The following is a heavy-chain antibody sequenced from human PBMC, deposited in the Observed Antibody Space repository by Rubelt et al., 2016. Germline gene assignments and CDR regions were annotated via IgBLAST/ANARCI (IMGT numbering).Heavy chain of an antibody. Sequence: QVQLVQSGAEVKKPGASVKVSCKASGYTFTSYAMHWVRQAPGQRLEWMGWIIPILGIANYAQKFQGRVTITADKSTSTAYMELSSLRSEDTAVYYCARARNYDSSGGVDYWGQGTLVTVSS. CDR2: IIPILGIA. J-gene: IGHJ4*02. V-gene: IGHV1-69*10. CDR1: GYTFTSYA. D-gene: IGHD3-22*01. CDR3: ARARNYDSSGGVDY.